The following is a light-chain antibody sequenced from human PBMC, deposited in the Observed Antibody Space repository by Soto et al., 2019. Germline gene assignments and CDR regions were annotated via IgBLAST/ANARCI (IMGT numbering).Light chain of an antibody. Sequence: ILMTQSPATLSVSPLEIATLSFMASRSVHNNLAWYQQKPGQAPRLLISGASTTATGIPARFSGSGSGTDFTLTITRLEPEDFAVYSCQQYNNWLLWTFGQGTKVDIK. CDR1: RSVHNN. CDR3: QQYNNWLLWT. J-gene: IGKJ1*01. CDR2: GAS. V-gene: IGKV3-15*01.